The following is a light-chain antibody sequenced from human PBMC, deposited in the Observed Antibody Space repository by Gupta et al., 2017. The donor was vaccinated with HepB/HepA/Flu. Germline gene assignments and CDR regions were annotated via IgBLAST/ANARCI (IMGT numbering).Light chain of an antibody. V-gene: IGKV3-20*01. Sequence: SQSVSSSYLAWYQQKPGQAPRLLIYGASSRATGIPDRFSGSGSGTDFTLTISRLEPEDFAVYYCQQYGSSPRTFGQGTKVEIK. J-gene: IGKJ1*01. CDR1: QSVSSSY. CDR2: GAS. CDR3: QQYGSSPRT.